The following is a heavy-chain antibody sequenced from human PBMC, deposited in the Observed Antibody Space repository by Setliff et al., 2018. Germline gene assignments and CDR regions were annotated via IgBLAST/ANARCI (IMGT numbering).Heavy chain of an antibody. J-gene: IGHJ4*02. CDR3: ARAPLESGYNYGQGHYFDY. V-gene: IGHV1-46*02. Sequence: ASVKVSCKASGYIFNNYFLHWVRQAPGQGLEWMGIINPSGGYANYAQKFQGRVTMTRDTSTSTVYMELSSLRSEDTAVYYCARAPLESGYNYGQGHYFDYWGQGTLVTVSS. CDR1: GYIFNNYF. CDR2: INPSGGYA. D-gene: IGHD5-18*01.